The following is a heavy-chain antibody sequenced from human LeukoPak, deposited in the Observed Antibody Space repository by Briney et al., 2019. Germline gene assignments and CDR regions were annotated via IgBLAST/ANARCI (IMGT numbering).Heavy chain of an antibody. CDR2: ISWNSGSI. Sequence: GGSLRLSCAASGFTFDDYAMHWVRQAPGKGLEGVSGISWNSGSIGYADSVKGRFTISRDNAKNSLYLQMNSLRAEDMALYYCARVAWELPGGLDYWGQGTLVTVSS. D-gene: IGHD1-26*01. J-gene: IGHJ4*02. V-gene: IGHV3-9*03. CDR1: GFTFDDYA. CDR3: ARVAWELPGGLDY.